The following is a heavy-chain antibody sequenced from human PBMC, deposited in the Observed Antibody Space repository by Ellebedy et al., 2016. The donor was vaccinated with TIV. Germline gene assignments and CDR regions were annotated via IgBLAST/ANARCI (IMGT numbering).Heavy chain of an antibody. CDR1: GFTFSTYN. Sequence: PGGSLRLSCAASGFTFSTYNINWFRQTPGKGLAWVSYMSCSSSTIYYADSVKGRFTISRDNAKKSLYLQMNSLRDEDTAMYYCARDLSYWGQGTLVTVSS. CDR3: ARDLSY. J-gene: IGHJ4*02. V-gene: IGHV3-48*02. CDR2: MSCSSSTI.